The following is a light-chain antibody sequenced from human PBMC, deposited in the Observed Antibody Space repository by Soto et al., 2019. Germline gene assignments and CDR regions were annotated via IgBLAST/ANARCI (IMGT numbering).Light chain of an antibody. CDR3: QVWDSSSDHVV. V-gene: IGLV3-21*04. J-gene: IGLJ2*01. CDR2: YDS. CDR1: NIGSKS. Sequence: YELTQPPSVSVAPGKTATITCGGNNIGSKSVHWYQQKPGQAPVLVIYYDSDRPSGIPERFSGSNSGNTATLTISRVEAGDEADYYCQVWDSSSDHVVFGGGTKLTVL.